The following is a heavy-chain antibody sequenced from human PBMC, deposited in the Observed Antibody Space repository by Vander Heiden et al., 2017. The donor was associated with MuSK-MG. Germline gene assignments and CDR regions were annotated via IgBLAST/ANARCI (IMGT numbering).Heavy chain of an antibody. Sequence: EVQLVESGGGSIQPGGSLRLSCAASGFTVSSNYMSWVSEAPGKGLEWVSVIYSSGRTYDADSVKGRFTISRGNSKNTLDLQMNSLKTEDTAMDYYAIAPSNGDHHWGQGTLVTVSS. CDR1: GFTVSSNY. CDR3: AIAPSNGDHH. CDR2: IYSSGRT. V-gene: IGHV3-53*01. J-gene: IGHJ5*02. D-gene: IGHD3-10*01.